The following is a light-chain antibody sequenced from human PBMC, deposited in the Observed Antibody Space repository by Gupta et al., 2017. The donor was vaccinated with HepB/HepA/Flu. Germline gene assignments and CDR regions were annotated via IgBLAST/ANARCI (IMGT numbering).Light chain of an antibody. CDR1: QSISSN. J-gene: IGKJ4*01. CDR2: VAS. V-gene: IGKV1-39*01. CDR3: QQTVDTPLT. Sequence: DIQMTQSPSSLSASVGDRVTITCRASQSISSNLNWYQQKPGKVPKLLIYVASSLRSGVPSRFSGSGSGTDFTLTINRLQPEDLATYYCQQTVDTPLTFGGGTKVEI.